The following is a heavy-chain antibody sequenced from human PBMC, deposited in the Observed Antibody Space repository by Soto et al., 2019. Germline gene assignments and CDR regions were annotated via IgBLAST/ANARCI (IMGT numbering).Heavy chain of an antibody. CDR2: INHSGST. D-gene: IGHD2-15*01. CDR1: GGSFSGYY. J-gene: IGHJ5*02. V-gene: IGHV4-34*01. Sequence: SETLSLTCAVYGGSFSGYYWSWIRQPPGKGLEWIGEINHSGSTNYNPSLKSRVTISVDTSKNQFSLKLSSVTAADTAVYYCARQRRLYCSGGSCYTEFDPWGQGTLVTVSS. CDR3: ARQRRLYCSGGSCYTEFDP.